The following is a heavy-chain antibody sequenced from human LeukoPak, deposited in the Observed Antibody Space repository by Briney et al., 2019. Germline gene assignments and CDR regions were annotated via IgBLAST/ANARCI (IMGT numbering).Heavy chain of an antibody. CDR2: INPNSGGT. CDR1: GYTFTGYY. J-gene: IGHJ4*02. Sequence: GASVKVSCKASGYTFTGYYMHWVRQAPGQGLEWMGWINPNSGGTNYAQKFQGRVTMTGDTSISTAYMELSRLRSDDTAVYYCARHDYGDYLPNKGYWGQGTLVTVSS. V-gene: IGHV1-2*02. D-gene: IGHD4-17*01. CDR3: ARHDYGDYLPNKGY.